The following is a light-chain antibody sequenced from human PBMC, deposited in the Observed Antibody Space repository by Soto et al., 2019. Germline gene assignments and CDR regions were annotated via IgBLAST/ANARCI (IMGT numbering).Light chain of an antibody. CDR3: QQRSNWPPAWT. CDR2: GAS. V-gene: IGKV3D-20*02. J-gene: IGKJ1*01. Sequence: EIVLTQSPGTLSLSPGERATLSCRASQSVSSSYLAWYQQKPGQAPRLLIYGASIRATGIPDRFSGSGSGTDFTLTISRLEPEDFAVYYCQQRSNWPPAWTFGQGTKVEIK. CDR1: QSVSSSY.